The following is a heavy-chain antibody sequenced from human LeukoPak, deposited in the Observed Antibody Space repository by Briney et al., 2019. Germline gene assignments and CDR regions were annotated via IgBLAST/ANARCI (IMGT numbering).Heavy chain of an antibody. CDR2: INSDGGTT. J-gene: IGHJ4*02. CDR1: GFTFSGYD. CDR3: ATDYYVSGSYYRLFY. V-gene: IGHV3-74*01. D-gene: IGHD3-10*01. Sequence: GGSLRLSCAASGFTFSGYDMNWVRQAPGKGLVWVSGINSDGGTTTYADSVKGRFTISRDNAKNTLYLQMNNLRAEDTAIYYCATDYYVSGSYYRLFYWGQGTLVTVSS.